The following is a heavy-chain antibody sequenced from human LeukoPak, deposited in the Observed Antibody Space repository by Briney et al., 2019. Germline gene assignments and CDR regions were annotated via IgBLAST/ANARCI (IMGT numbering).Heavy chain of an antibody. Sequence: SETLSLTCTVSGGSISGYYWSWIRQPAGKGLEWIGRIYNSESINYNPSLKSRVTMSIDTSKNQFSLKLDSVTAADTAVYYCARDRSSSYTRDWFDPWGQGVLVTVSS. V-gene: IGHV4-4*07. CDR2: IYNSESI. D-gene: IGHD6-13*01. CDR1: GGSISGYY. CDR3: ARDRSSSYTRDWFDP. J-gene: IGHJ5*02.